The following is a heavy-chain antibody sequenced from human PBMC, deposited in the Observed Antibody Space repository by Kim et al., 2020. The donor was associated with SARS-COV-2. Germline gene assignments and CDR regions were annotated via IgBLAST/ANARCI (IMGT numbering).Heavy chain of an antibody. CDR3: ARGHLKSIVVVIAPRPYYYYMDV. J-gene: IGHJ6*03. CDR1: GYTFTSYD. V-gene: IGHV1-8*01. CDR2: MNPNSGNT. D-gene: IGHD2-21*01. Sequence: ASLKVSCKASGYTFTSYDINWLRQATGQGLEGMGWMNPNSGNTGYAQKFQGRVTMTRNTPISTAYMELSSLRSEDTAVYYCARGHLKSIVVVIAPRPYYYYMDVWGKGTTVTVSS.